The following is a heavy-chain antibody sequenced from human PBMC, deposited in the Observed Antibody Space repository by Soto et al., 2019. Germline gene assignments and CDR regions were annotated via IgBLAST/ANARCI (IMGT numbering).Heavy chain of an antibody. CDR3: ARVAGAYYYYGMDV. Sequence: SETLSLTCTVSGGSISSYYWSWIRQPPGKGLEWIGYIYYSGSTNYNPSLKSRVTISVDTSKNQFSLKLSSVTAADTAVYYCARVAGAYYYYGMDVWGQGTTVTVSS. CDR1: GGSISSYY. D-gene: IGHD6-19*01. V-gene: IGHV4-59*01. J-gene: IGHJ6*02. CDR2: IYYSGST.